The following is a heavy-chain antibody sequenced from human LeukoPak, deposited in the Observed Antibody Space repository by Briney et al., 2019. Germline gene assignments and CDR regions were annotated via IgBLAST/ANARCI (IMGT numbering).Heavy chain of an antibody. CDR3: ASQIVPAARGKIDY. J-gene: IGHJ4*02. V-gene: IGHV3-21*01. CDR1: GFTFSSYS. Sequence: GGSLRLSCAASGFTFSSYSMNWVRQAPGKGLEWVSSISSSSSYIYYADSVKGRFTISRDNAKNSLYLQMNSLRAEDTAVYYCASQIVPAARGKIDYWGQGTLVTVSS. CDR2: ISSSSSYI. D-gene: IGHD2-2*01.